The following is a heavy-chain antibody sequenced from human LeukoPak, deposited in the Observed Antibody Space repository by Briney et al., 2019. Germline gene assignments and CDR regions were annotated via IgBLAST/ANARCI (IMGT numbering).Heavy chain of an antibody. CDR3: ASLTTNRVFDY. Sequence: GGSLRLSCAASGFTFSSCEMNWVRQAPGKGLEWVSYISSSGITIYYADSVKGRFTISRDNAKNSLYLQMNSLRAEDTAVYYCASLTTNRVFDYWGQGTLVTVSS. V-gene: IGHV3-48*03. D-gene: IGHD3-9*01. J-gene: IGHJ4*02. CDR2: ISSSGITI. CDR1: GFTFSSCE.